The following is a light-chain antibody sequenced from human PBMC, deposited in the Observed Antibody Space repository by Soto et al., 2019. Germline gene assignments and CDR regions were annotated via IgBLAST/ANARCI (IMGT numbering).Light chain of an antibody. Sequence: DIVMTQSPDSLAVSLGERATINCKSSQSVLYSSNHRNYLAWYQQKPRQPPKLLIYWASTRESGVPDRFSGCGSATDFTLTISSLQAEDVAVYYCQQYYSTPLTFGGGTKVEIK. J-gene: IGKJ4*01. CDR3: QQYYSTPLT. CDR2: WAS. V-gene: IGKV4-1*01. CDR1: QSVLYSSNHRNY.